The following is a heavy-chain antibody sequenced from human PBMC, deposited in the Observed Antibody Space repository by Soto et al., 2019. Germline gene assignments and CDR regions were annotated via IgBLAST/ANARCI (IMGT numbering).Heavy chain of an antibody. CDR3: ARMSSQNHYYDSSGYFDY. V-gene: IGHV2-70*04. J-gene: IGHJ4*02. D-gene: IGHD3-22*01. CDR1: GFSLSTSGMR. CDR2: IDWDDDK. Sequence: SGPTLVNPTQTLTLTCTFSGFSLSTSGMRVSWIRQPAGKALEWLARIDWDDDKFYSTSLKTRLTISKDTSKNQVVLTMTNMDPVDKATYYCARMSSQNHYYDSSGYFDYWGQGTLVTVS.